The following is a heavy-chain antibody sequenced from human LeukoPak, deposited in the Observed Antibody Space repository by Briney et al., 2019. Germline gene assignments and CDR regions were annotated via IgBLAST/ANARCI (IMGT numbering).Heavy chain of an antibody. J-gene: IGHJ4*02. D-gene: IGHD3-10*01. CDR1: GFTFSNAW. V-gene: IGHV3-15*01. Sequence: GGSLRLSCAASGFTFSNAWMSWVRQAPGKGLEWVGRIKSKTDGGTTDYAAPVKGRFTISRDDSKNTLYLQMNSLKTEDTAVYYCTTITMVRGAHDYWGQGTLVTVSS. CDR2: IKSKTDGGTT. CDR3: TTITMVRGAHDY.